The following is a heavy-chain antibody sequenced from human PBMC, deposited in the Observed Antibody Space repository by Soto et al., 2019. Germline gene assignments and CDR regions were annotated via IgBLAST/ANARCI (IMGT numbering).Heavy chain of an antibody. V-gene: IGHV4-61*01. CDR3: ATIGIVGATSVDY. CDR2: ISTSGST. CDR1: GGSVTSRSYY. J-gene: IGHJ4*02. D-gene: IGHD1-26*01. Sequence: SETLSLTCTVSGGSVTSRSYYWSWIRQPPGKGLEWIGYISTSGSTNDNPSLKSRVTISLDTSKNQFSLKLSSVTAADTAVYYCATIGIVGATSVDYWGQGTLVTVSS.